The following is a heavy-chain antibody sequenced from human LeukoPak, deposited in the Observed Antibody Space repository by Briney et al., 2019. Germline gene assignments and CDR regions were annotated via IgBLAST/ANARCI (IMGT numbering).Heavy chain of an antibody. V-gene: IGHV3-23*01. CDR2: LRGVGET. J-gene: IGHJ4*02. CDR3: AKASWVSSADAVL. Sequence: GGSLRLSCAASGFTFSSYAMSWVRQAPARGLEWVSSLRGVGETFYADSVKGRFTLSRDESRNTVYLQMNNLRVEDTAVYFCAKASWVSSADAVLWGQGTLVTVSS. D-gene: IGHD3-16*01. CDR1: GFTFSSYA.